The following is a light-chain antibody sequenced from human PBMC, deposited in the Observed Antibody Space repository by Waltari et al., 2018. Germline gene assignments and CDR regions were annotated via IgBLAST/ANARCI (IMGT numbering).Light chain of an antibody. V-gene: IGKV3-11*01. CDR3: QQRGSWPYT. CDR1: QSVDNS. Sequence: IVLTQSPASLSLSPGERATLSCRASQSVDNSLAWYQQKPGQAPRLFIYDAVNRPADVPARFSGSGSGTDFTLIISRLEPEDFAVYYCQQRGSWPYTFGQGTTVEIK. CDR2: DAV. J-gene: IGKJ2*01.